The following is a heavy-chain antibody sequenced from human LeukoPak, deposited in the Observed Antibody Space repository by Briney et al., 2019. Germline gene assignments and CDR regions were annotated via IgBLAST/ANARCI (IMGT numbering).Heavy chain of an antibody. J-gene: IGHJ5*02. Sequence: SETLSLTCTVSGGSISGSSYYWGWIRQPPGKGLEWIGSIYYSGSTYYNPSLKSRVTISVDTSKNQFSLKLNSVTATDTAVYYCARELWFGMYNWFDPWGQGTLVTVSS. CDR3: ARELWFGMYNWFDP. V-gene: IGHV4-39*02. D-gene: IGHD3-10*01. CDR2: IYYSGST. CDR1: GGSISGSSYY.